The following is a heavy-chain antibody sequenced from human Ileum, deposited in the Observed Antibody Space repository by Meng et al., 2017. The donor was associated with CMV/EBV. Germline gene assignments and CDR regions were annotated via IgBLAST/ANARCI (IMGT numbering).Heavy chain of an antibody. J-gene: IGHJ4*02. D-gene: IGHD2-15*01. CDR3: ARHFDSGASV. V-gene: IGHV3-72*01. CDR1: GFTFSDYV. Sequence: EVQLVESGGGLVQPGASLRPSCAASGFTFSDYVMDWVRQAPGKGLEWIARINKKVDSRPTHYAASVRGRFTISRDDSKKSLYLQMDTLKTEDTAVYFCARHFDSGASVGGQGPLVTVAS. CDR2: INKKVDSRPT.